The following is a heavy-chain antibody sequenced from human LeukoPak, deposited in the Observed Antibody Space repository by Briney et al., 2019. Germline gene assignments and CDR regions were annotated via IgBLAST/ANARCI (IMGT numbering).Heavy chain of an antibody. CDR2: IYHNGST. D-gene: IGHD3-22*01. CDR3: ARGQITMIVVVNAFDI. J-gene: IGHJ3*02. CDR1: GGSISSGGYS. Sequence: PSETLSLTCTVSGGSISSGGYSWSWIRQPPGKGLEWIGYIYHNGSTYYNPSLKSRVTISVDRSKNQFSLKLSSVTAADTAVYYCARGQITMIVVVNAFDIWGQGTMVTVSS. V-gene: IGHV4-30-2*01.